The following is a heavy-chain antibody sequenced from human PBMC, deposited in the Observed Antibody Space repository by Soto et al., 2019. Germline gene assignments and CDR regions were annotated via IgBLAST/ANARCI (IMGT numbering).Heavy chain of an antibody. D-gene: IGHD2-2*01. CDR3: AKARCSTTTCYVPDY. J-gene: IGHJ4*02. Sequence: GGSLRLSCAASGFTFSTYTMSWVRQAPGKGLEWVSAISGSGGSPSYADSVQGRFTISRDNPKNTLYLQMNSLRVEDTAMYYCAKARCSTTTCYVPDYWGQGTLVTVSS. V-gene: IGHV3-23*01. CDR1: GFTFSTYT. CDR2: ISGSGGSP.